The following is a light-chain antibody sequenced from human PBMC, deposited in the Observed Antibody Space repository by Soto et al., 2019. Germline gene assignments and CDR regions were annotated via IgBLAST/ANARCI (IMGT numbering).Light chain of an antibody. CDR1: QNINMW. CDR2: DAS. J-gene: IGKJ1*01. V-gene: IGKV1-5*01. CDR3: QHYYLDSPWT. Sequence: DIQMYQSPSTLSASVGERVTITCRASQNINMWLAWYQQKPVKAPKLLIYDASSLQSGVPSRFGGSGSGTDFTLTITSWLPDDCATYYCQHYYLDSPWTFGEGTKVDIK.